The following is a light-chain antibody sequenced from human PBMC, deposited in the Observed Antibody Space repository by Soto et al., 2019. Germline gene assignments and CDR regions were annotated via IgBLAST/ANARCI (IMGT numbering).Light chain of an antibody. CDR1: QSLTNSF. J-gene: IGKJ5*01. CDR2: GAS. V-gene: IGKV3D-20*02. CDR3: QQRNYWQVT. Sequence: EFVLTQSPGTLSLSPGERATLSCRASQSLTNSFMAWYQQKPGQAPRLLIYGASIRATGIPARFSGSGSGTEFTLTISSLQSEDFAVYYCQQRNYWQVTFGQGTRLEIK.